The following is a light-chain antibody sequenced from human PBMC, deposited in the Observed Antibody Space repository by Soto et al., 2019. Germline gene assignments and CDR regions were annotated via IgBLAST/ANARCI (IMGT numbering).Light chain of an antibody. V-gene: IGKV3-20*01. CDR3: QHYGNSPA. Sequence: EIVLTQSPGTLSLSPGETATLSCRASQSVSSSYFAWYQQKPGQAPRLLIYVASIRAAGIPDRCGGGGSANDSTLTSSRLEPEDFAVYYCQHYGNSPAFGGGTRVEIK. J-gene: IGKJ4*01. CDR2: VAS. CDR1: QSVSSSY.